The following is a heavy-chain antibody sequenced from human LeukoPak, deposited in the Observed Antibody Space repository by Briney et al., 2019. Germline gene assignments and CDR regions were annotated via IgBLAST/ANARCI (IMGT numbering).Heavy chain of an antibody. V-gene: IGHV1-3*01. CDR1: GYTFTSYA. CDR3: ARARRAVGPQGWFDP. CDR2: INAGNGNT. J-gene: IGHJ5*02. Sequence: GASVKVSCKASGYTFTSYAMHWVRQAPGQRLEWMGWINAGNGNTKYSQKFQGRVTITRDTSASTAYMELSSLRSEDTAVYYCARARRAVGPQGWFDPWGQGTLVTVSS. D-gene: IGHD1-26*01.